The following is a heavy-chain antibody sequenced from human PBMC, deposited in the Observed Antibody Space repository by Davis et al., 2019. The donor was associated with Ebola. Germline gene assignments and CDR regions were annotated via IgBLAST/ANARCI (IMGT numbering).Heavy chain of an antibody. CDR3: ARDSDDYSFDY. Sequence: GESLKISCAASGFTLSGSAVHWVRQAPGRGLEWVAFVRSHGSDDHYADSVKGRFTISRDNSKNTLYLQMNSLRPEDTAVYYCARDSDDYSFDYWGQGTLVTVSS. V-gene: IGHV3-30*02. CDR2: VRSHGSDD. CDR1: GFTLSGSA. J-gene: IGHJ4*02. D-gene: IGHD4-11*01.